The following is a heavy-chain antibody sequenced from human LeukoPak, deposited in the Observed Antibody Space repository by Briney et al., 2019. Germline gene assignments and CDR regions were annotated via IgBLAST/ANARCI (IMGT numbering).Heavy chain of an antibody. J-gene: IGHJ4*02. Sequence: SGPTLVKPPQTLTLTCTFSGFSLSTRGVGVGWIRQPPGKALEWLALIYWNDDKRYSPSLKSRLTITKDTSKNQVVLTMTNMDPVDTATYYCAHRIGYYDSSGYYYPFDYWGQGTLVTVSS. CDR3: AHRIGYYDSSGYYYPFDY. CDR1: GFSLSTRGVG. CDR2: IYWNDDK. V-gene: IGHV2-5*01. D-gene: IGHD3-22*01.